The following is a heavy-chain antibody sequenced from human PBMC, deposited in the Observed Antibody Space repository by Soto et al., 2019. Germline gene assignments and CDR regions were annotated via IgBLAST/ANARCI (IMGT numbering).Heavy chain of an antibody. CDR1: GFTFSSYA. CDR3: AVLSSGWSRMDV. D-gene: IGHD6-19*01. Sequence: QVQLVESGGGVVQPGRSLRLSCAASGFTFSSYAMHWVRQAPGKGLEWVAVISYDGSNKYYADSVKGRFTISRDNSKNTLYLQMNSLRAEDTAEYYCAVLSSGWSRMDVWGQGTTLTVSS. J-gene: IGHJ6*02. V-gene: IGHV3-30-3*01. CDR2: ISYDGSNK.